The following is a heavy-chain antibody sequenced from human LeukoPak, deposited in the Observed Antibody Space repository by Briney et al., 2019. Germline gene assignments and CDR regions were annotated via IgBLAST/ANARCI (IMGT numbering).Heavy chain of an antibody. D-gene: IGHD4-17*01. CDR2: IIPIFGTA. V-gene: IGHV1-69*05. Sequence: SVKVSCKASGGTFSSYAISWVRQAPGQGLEWMGRIIPIFGTANYAQKFQGRVTITTDESTSTAYMELSSLRSEDTAVHYCARDSYYGRPFDYWGQGTLVTVSS. CDR3: ARDSYYGRPFDY. J-gene: IGHJ4*02. CDR1: GGTFSSYA.